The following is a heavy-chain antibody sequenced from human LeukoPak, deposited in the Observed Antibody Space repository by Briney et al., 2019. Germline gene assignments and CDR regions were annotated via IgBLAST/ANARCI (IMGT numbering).Heavy chain of an antibody. CDR2: IISIFGTA. J-gene: IGHJ4*02. Sequence: SSVKVSLQGSGGTFIRYAISWVRQPPGQGLEWMGGIISIFGTANYAQKFEGRVTITADESTSTAYMELSSLRSEDTAVYYCARDREWSYCSGGSCYPYYFDYWGQGTLVTISS. V-gene: IGHV1-69*01. CDR1: GGTFIRYA. CDR3: ARDREWSYCSGGSCYPYYFDY. D-gene: IGHD2-15*01.